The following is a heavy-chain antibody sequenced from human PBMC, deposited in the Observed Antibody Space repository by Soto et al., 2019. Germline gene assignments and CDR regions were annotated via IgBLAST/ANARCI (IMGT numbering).Heavy chain of an antibody. D-gene: IGHD5-12*01. CDR1: GFTFNTCW. CDR3: ATVATNSYNWIDP. CDR2: INSDGTKT. V-gene: IGHV3-74*01. J-gene: IGHJ5*02. Sequence: GGSLRLSCAGSGFTFNTCWMHWVRQAPGKGLVWVSRINSDGTKTSYADSVKGRFTISRDNAKNTVYLQMNSLRAEDTAVYYCATVATNSYNWIDPRGQGTLVTVSS.